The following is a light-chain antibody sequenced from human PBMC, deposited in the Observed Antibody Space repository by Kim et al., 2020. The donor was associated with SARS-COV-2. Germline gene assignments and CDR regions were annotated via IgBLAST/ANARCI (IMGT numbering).Light chain of an antibody. CDR1: SSYVGGYNY. V-gene: IGLV2-14*03. Sequence: GQSITTSCTGTSSYVGGYNYVSWYQQHPGNAPKLMIYDVSKRPSGVSNRFSGSKSGNTASLTISGLQAEDEADYYCSSYTSSSTWVFGGGTKVTVL. J-gene: IGLJ3*02. CDR2: DVS. CDR3: SSYTSSSTWV.